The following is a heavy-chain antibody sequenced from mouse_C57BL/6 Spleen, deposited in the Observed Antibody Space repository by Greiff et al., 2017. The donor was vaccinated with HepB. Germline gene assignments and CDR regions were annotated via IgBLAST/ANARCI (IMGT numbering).Heavy chain of an antibody. CDR1: GFTFSSYA. V-gene: IGHV5-9-1*02. D-gene: IGHD1-1*01. J-gene: IGHJ2*01. Sequence: EVKVEESGEGLVKPGGSLKLSCAASGFTFSSYAMSWVRQTPEKRLEWVAYISSGGDYIYYADTVKGRFTISRDNARNTLYLQMSSLKSEDTAMYYCTREGPYYYYGSSHGYFDYWGQGTTLTVSS. CDR3: TREGPYYYYGSSHGYFDY. CDR2: ISSGGDYI.